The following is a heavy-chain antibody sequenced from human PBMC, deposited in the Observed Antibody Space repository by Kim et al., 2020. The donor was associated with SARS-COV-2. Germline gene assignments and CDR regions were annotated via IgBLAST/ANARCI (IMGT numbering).Heavy chain of an antibody. Sequence: SVKGRYTISRDNAKNALYLQMNSRRAEDTAVYYCARDHSSSWYRGSYFDYWGQGTLVTVSS. J-gene: IGHJ4*02. D-gene: IGHD6-13*01. CDR3: ARDHSSSWYRGSYFDY. V-gene: IGHV3-11*01.